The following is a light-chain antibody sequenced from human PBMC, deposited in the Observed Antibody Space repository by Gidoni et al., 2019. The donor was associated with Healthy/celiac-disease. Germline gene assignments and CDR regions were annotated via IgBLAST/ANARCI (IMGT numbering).Light chain of an antibody. CDR3: QQYYSTPPT. Sequence: IVMTQSPDSLAVSLGERATINCKSCQSVLYSSNNKNYLAWYQQKPGQPPKLLIYWASTRESGVPDRFSGSGSGTDFTLTISSLQAEDVAVYYCQQYYSTPPTFGQGTKLEIK. CDR1: QSVLYSSNNKNY. J-gene: IGKJ2*01. CDR2: WAS. V-gene: IGKV4-1*01.